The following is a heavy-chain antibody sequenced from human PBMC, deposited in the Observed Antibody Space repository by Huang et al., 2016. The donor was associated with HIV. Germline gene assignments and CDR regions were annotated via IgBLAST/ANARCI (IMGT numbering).Heavy chain of an antibody. Sequence: EVHLVESGGGLVKPGGSLRLSCAASGFTFKDAWMGWVRQTAGKGLEWVGLIKTKDDGGTTDYAAPVKGRFSMSRDDSKNTFYLQMNSLKSEDTAVYYCTTWARTSAGGNWGQGTLVSVSS. CDR2: IKTKDDGGTT. CDR3: TTWARTSAGGN. CDR1: GFTFKDAW. J-gene: IGHJ4*02. D-gene: IGHD6-25*01. V-gene: IGHV3-15*01.